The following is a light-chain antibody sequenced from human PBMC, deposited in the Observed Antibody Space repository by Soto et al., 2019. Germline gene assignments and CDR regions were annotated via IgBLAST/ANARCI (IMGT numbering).Light chain of an antibody. CDR3: QQYNKGPLT. CDR2: AAS. J-gene: IGKJ4*01. V-gene: IGKV3-15*01. Sequence: EIVMTQSPATLSVSPGERATLSCRASQSVSGNLAWYQQKPGQAPSLLIYAASTRATGISARFSGSGSGTDFTLTISSLQSEDFALYYCQQYNKGPLTFGGGTKVEIK. CDR1: QSVSGN.